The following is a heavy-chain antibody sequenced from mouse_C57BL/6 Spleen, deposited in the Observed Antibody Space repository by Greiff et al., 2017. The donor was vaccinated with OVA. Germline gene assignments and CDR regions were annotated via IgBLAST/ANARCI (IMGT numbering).Heavy chain of an antibody. V-gene: IGHV5-16*01. Sequence: EVKLVESEGGLVQPGSSMKLSCTASGFTFSDYYMAWVRQVPEKGLEWVANINYDGSSTYYLDSLKSRFIISRDNAKNILYLQMSSLKAEDTATYYCARDQVGYFDYWGQGTTLTGSS. CDR2: INYDGSST. CDR3: ARDQVGYFDY. D-gene: IGHD3-2*02. CDR1: GFTFSDYY. J-gene: IGHJ2*01.